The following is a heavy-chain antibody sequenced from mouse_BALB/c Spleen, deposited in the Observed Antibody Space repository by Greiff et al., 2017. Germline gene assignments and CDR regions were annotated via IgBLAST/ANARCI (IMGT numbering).Heavy chain of an antibody. CDR1: GFTFSSFG. D-gene: IGHD2-4*01. V-gene: IGHV5-17*02. Sequence: EVKLVESGGGLVQPGGSRKLSCAASGFTFSSFGMHWVRQAPEKGLEWVAYISSGSSTIYYADTVKGRFTISRDNPKNTLFLQMTSLRSEDTAMYYCARDDYGVWFAYWGQGTLVTVSA. CDR3: ARDDYGVWFAY. J-gene: IGHJ3*01. CDR2: ISSGSSTI.